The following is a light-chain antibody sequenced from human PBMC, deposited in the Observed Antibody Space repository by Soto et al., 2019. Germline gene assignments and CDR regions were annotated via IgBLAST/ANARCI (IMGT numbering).Light chain of an antibody. Sequence: IGVTQSACTLSLSQGERATLACRASQRLXASYSAEHPQKPRQAPRLLTYDASSSANGIPDSLSGSGSGTDFTPPVSRLEPEDCVCYYCQVYGMSTNTFGQGTKVDIK. CDR3: QVYGMSTNT. V-gene: IGKV3-20*01. J-gene: IGKJ1*01. CDR1: QRLXASY. CDR2: DAS.